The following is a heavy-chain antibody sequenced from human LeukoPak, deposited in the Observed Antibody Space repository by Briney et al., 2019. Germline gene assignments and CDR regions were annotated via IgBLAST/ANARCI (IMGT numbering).Heavy chain of an antibody. CDR3: AKDPVLLWFGELPYYMDV. CDR2: IRYDGSNK. Sequence: GGSLRLSCAASGFTFSSYGMHWVRQAPGKGLEWVAFIRYDGSNKYYADSVKGRFTISRDNSKNTLYLQMNSLRAEDTAVYYCAKDPVLLWFGELPYYMDVWGKGTTVTISS. V-gene: IGHV3-30*02. CDR1: GFTFSSYG. J-gene: IGHJ6*03. D-gene: IGHD3-10*01.